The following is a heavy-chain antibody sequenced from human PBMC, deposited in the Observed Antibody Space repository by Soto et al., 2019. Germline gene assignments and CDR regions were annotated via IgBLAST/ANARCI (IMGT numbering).Heavy chain of an antibody. D-gene: IGHD5-12*01. V-gene: IGHV4-34*01. CDR3: ARGGYSGYAR. CDR1: GGSFSGYY. Sequence: QVQLQQWGAGLLKPSETLSLTCAVYGGSFSGYYWSWIRQPPGKGLEWIGEINHSGSTNYNPSLKSRVTISVDTSKNQFSLNLSSGTAADTAVYYCARGGYSGYARWGQGTLVTVSS. J-gene: IGHJ4*02. CDR2: INHSGST.